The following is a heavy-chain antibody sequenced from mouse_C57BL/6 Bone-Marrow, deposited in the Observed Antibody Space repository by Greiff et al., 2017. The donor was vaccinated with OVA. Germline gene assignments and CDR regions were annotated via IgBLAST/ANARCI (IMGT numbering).Heavy chain of an antibody. J-gene: IGHJ4*01. CDR1: GYTFTSYW. CDR2: IHPNSGST. D-gene: IGHD1-1*01. V-gene: IGHV1-64*01. CDR3: ARGGSYYYGSRDYAMDY. Sequence: QVQLKESGAELVKPGASVKLSCKASGYTFTSYWMHWVKQRPGQGLEWIGMIHPNSGSTNYNEKFKSKATLTVDKSSSTAYMQLSSLTSEDSAVYYCARGGSYYYGSRDYAMDYWGQGTSVTVSS.